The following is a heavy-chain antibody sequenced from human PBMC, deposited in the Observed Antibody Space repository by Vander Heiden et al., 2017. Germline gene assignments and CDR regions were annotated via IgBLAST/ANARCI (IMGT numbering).Heavy chain of an antibody. V-gene: IGHV1-69*01. CDR2: IIPIFGTA. CDR1: GGTFSSSA. D-gene: IGHD3-3*01. CDR3: ARERSTIFGVVIGRDYGMDV. J-gene: IGHJ6*02. Sequence: QVQLVQSGAEVKKPGSSVKVSCKASGGTFSSSALSWVRQAPGQGLEWMGGIIPIFGTANYAQKFQGRVTITADESTSTAYMELSSLRSEDTAVYYCARERSTIFGVVIGRDYGMDVWGQGTTVNVS.